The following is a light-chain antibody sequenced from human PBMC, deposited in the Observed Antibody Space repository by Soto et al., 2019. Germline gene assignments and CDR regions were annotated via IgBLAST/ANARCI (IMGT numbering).Light chain of an antibody. Sequence: DIQMTQSPSSLSASVGDRVTITCRASQNINTYLNWYQHKPGKAPKLLIYATSNLQSGVPSRFSGSGSGTDFTLTISSLQPEDFVTYYCQQSFSTLTWTFGQGTKVEIK. CDR2: ATS. J-gene: IGKJ1*01. CDR1: QNINTY. CDR3: QQSFSTLTWT. V-gene: IGKV1-39*01.